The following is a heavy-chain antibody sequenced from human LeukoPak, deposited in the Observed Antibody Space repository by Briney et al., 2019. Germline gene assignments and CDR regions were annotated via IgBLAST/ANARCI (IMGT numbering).Heavy chain of an antibody. J-gene: IGHJ1*01. V-gene: IGHV4-39*01. CDR2: IYYSGST. CDR3: ARHPLPSEYCSGGSCYFR. Sequence: SETLSLTCTVSGGSTSSSSYYWGWIRQPPGKGLEWIGSIYYSGSTYYNPSLKSRVTISVDTSKNQFSLKLSSVTAADTAVYYCARHPLPSEYCSGGSCYFRWGQGTLVTVSS. CDR1: GGSTSSSSYY. D-gene: IGHD2-15*01.